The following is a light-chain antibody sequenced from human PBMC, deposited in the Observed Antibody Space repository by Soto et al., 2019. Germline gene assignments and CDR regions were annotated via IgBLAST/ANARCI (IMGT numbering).Light chain of an antibody. CDR3: SSYTSSISYV. CDR1: SSDVGGYNY. V-gene: IGLV2-14*01. Sequence: QSVLTQPASVSGSPGQSITISCTGTSSDVGGYNYVSWYQQHPGKAPKLMIFDVTNRPSGVSNRFSGSKSGNTASLTISGLQAEDEADYYCSSYTSSISYVFGPGTKFTVL. J-gene: IGLJ1*01. CDR2: DVT.